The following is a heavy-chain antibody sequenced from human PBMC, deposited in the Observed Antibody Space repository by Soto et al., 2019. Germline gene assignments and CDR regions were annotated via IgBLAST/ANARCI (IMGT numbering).Heavy chain of an antibody. CDR1: GYTFTSYA. CDR2: IDPGNGDT. V-gene: IGHV1-3*01. Sequence: ASVKVSCKASGYTFTSYAMHWVRQAPGQRLEWMGWIDPGNGDTNYSQKFQGRVTMTEDTSTDTAYMELSSLRSEDTAVYYCATQGLGLRVWGKGTTVTVSS. CDR3: ATQGLGLRV. D-gene: IGHD2-21*02. J-gene: IGHJ6*04.